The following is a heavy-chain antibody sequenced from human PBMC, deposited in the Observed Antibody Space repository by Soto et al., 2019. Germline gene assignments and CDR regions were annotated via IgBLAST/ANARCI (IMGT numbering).Heavy chain of an antibody. CDR2: IYYSGST. Sequence: PPETLSPTCTVSGGSVSSGTYYWSWIRQPPGKGLEWIGYIYYSGSTNYNPSLKGRVTISVDTSKNKFSLKLSSVTAADTAVYYCASALYCSGGSCSFDPWGQGTLVTVS. V-gene: IGHV4-61*01. CDR1: GGSVSSGTYY. D-gene: IGHD2-15*01. J-gene: IGHJ5*02. CDR3: ASALYCSGGSCSFDP.